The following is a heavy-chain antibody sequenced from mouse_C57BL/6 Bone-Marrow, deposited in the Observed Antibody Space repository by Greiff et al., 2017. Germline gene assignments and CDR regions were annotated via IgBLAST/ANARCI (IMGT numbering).Heavy chain of an antibody. CDR3: ARHGANWDYFDY. D-gene: IGHD4-1*01. Sequence: FQLQQSGAELVKPGASVKLSCKASGYTFTEYTIHWVKQRSGQGLEWFGWFYPGSGSIKTNEKFKAKATLTADKSSSTVYMELSRWTSKDAAVYFCARHGANWDYFDYWGQGTPLTVSS. CDR1: GYTFTEYT. J-gene: IGHJ2*01. V-gene: IGHV1-62-2*01. CDR2: FYPGSGSI.